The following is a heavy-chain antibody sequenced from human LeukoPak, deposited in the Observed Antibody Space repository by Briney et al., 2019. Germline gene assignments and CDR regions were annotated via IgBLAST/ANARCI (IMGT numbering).Heavy chain of an antibody. CDR2: INHSGST. CDR1: GGSFSGYY. D-gene: IGHD6-19*01. V-gene: IGHV4-34*01. CDR3: ARGRDIYRAVAGILNY. Sequence: SETPSLTCAVYGGSFSGYYWSWIRQPPGKGLEWIGEINHSGSTNYNPSLKSRVTISVDTSKNQFSLKLSSVTAADTAVYYCARGRDIYRAVAGILNYWGQGTLVTVSS. J-gene: IGHJ4*02.